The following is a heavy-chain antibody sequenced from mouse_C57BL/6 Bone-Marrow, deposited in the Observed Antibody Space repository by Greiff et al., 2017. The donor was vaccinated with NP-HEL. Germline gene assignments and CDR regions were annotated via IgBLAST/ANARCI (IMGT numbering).Heavy chain of an antibody. Sequence: EVQVVESGGDLVKPGGSLKLSCAASGFTFSSYGMSWVRQTPDKRLEWVATLSSGGSYTYYPASVKGRFTISRDNAKNTLYLQMSSLKSEDTAMYYCARHGGNLYAMDYWGQGTSVTVSS. J-gene: IGHJ4*01. V-gene: IGHV5-6*01. CDR2: LSSGGSYT. D-gene: IGHD1-1*02. CDR3: ARHGGNLYAMDY. CDR1: GFTFSSYG.